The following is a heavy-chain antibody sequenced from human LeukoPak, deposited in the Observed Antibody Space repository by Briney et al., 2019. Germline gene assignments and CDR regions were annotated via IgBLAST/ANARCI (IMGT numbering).Heavy chain of an antibody. Sequence: SETLSLTCTVSGGSISNYWSWIRQPAGKGLEWIGRIYTSGSTNYNASLKSRVSMSVDTSKNQFSLKLSSVTAADTAVFCCARENSGSYREFDYWGQGTLVTVSS. D-gene: IGHD1-26*01. J-gene: IGHJ4*02. CDR2: IYTSGST. CDR3: ARENSGSYREFDY. V-gene: IGHV4-4*07. CDR1: GGSISNY.